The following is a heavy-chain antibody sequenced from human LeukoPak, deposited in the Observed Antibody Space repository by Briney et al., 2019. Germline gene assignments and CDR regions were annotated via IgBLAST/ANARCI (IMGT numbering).Heavy chain of an antibody. Sequence: ASVKVSCKASGGTFSSYAISWVRQAPGQGLEWMGGIIPIFGTANYAQKFQGRVTITADESTSTAYMELSSLRSEDTAVYYCARGFYQRARWLHPREGGYYFDYWGQGTLVTVSS. V-gene: IGHV1-69*13. CDR2: IIPIFGTA. CDR1: GGTFSSYA. J-gene: IGHJ4*02. CDR3: ARGFYQRARWLHPREGGYYFDY. D-gene: IGHD5-24*01.